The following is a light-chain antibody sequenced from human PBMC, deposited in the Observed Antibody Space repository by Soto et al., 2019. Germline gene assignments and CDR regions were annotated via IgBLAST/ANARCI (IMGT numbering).Light chain of an antibody. CDR2: GAS. J-gene: IGKJ3*01. CDR3: QQYGNSPFT. Sequence: EIVLTQSPGTLSLSPGERATLSCRASQSVSNNYLAWFQQRLGRAPRLLIYGASSRATGIPDRFSGSGSGTDFTLTISRLEPEDFAVYYCQQYGNSPFTFGPGTKVDIK. V-gene: IGKV3-20*01. CDR1: QSVSNNY.